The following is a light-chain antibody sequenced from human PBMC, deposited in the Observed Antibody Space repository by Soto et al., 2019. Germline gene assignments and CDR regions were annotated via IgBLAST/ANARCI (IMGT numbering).Light chain of an antibody. CDR2: AAS. CDR1: QGIRNF. CDR3: QKYSSVPV. Sequence: DIQMTQSPTSLSASVGDRVTITCRASQGIRNFVAWYQQKPGKAPKLLIYAASTLQSGVPSRFSGSESGTDSPLTINSLQSEDVATYSCQKYSSVPVFGPGTKVEIK. V-gene: IGKV1-27*01. J-gene: IGKJ3*01.